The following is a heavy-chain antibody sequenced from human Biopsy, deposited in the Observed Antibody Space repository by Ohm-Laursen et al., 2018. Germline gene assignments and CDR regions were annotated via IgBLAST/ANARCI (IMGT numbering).Heavy chain of an antibody. J-gene: IGHJ4*02. D-gene: IGHD3-10*01. CDR2: IYYSWTT. CDR3: ARAYFYGMGTSNYFLDS. CDR1: GGSVRSPDHR. Sequence: GTLSLTCTVSGGSVRSPDHRWNWVQRAPGKGLEWIGNIYYSWTTLYNPSLSGRVTMDLDRSTNQFSLKLKSVTSADTAVYFCARAYFYGMGTSNYFLDSWGQGALVTVSS. V-gene: IGHV4-61*08.